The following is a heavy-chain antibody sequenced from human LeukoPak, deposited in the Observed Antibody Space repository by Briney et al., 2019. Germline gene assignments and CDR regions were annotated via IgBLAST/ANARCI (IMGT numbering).Heavy chain of an antibody. CDR3: AARMYSSSWYVWFDP. J-gene: IGHJ5*02. CDR1: GGSVSSGRYY. V-gene: IGHV4-61*01. CDR2: IYYSGST. Sequence: SETLSLTCTVSGGSVSSGRYYWSWIRQPPGKGLEWIGSIYYSGSTNYNPSLKSRVIISVDTSKNQFSLKLSSVTAADTAVYYCAARMYSSSWYVWFDPWGQGTLVTVSS. D-gene: IGHD6-13*01.